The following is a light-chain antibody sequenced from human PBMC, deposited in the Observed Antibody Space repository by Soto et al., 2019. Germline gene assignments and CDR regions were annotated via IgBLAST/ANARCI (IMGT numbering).Light chain of an antibody. CDR3: QHYNSYSEA. CDR1: QTISSW. Sequence: DMHMTQSPSSLSVCGGDRGTVTCRASQTISSWLAWYHQKPGKAPKLLIYKASTLKSGVPSRFSGSGSGTEFTLTISSLQPDDFATYYCQHYNSYSEAFGQGTKVDIK. V-gene: IGKV1-5*03. CDR2: KAS. J-gene: IGKJ1*01.